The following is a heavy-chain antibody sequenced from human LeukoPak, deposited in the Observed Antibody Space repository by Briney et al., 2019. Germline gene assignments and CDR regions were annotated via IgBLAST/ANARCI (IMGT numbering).Heavy chain of an antibody. V-gene: IGHV3-23*01. CDR2: ISGSGVST. J-gene: IGHJ4*02. CDR3: AKGGSSSSGPY. Sequence: GGSLRLSCAASGFTFSSYAMNWVRQAPGKGLEWVSAISGSGVSTYYADSVKGRFTISRDNSKNTLYLQMNSLRAEDTAVYYCAKGGSSSSGPYWGQGTLVTVSS. D-gene: IGHD6-13*01. CDR1: GFTFSSYA.